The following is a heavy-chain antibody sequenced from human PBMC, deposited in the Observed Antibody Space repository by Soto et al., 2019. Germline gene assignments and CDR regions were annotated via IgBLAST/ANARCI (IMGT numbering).Heavy chain of an antibody. CDR1: GFPFSNYA. Sequence: QPGGSLRLSCAASGFPFSNYAMSLVRQSPGKGLEWVSAITASGGSTYYADSVKGRFTISRDNSKNTLYLQMNSLRAEDTAVYYCAKSIRERAVDASNDYWGQGTLVTVSS. CDR3: AKSIRERAVDASNDY. V-gene: IGHV3-23*01. D-gene: IGHD6-19*01. J-gene: IGHJ4*02. CDR2: ITASGGST.